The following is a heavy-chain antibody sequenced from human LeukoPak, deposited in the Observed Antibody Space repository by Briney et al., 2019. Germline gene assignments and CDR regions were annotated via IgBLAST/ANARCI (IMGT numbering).Heavy chain of an antibody. Sequence: GGSLRLSCAASGFTFSDYYMSWIRQAPGKGLEWVSYISSSGSTIYYADSVKGRFTISRDNAKNLLYLQMNSLRAEDTAVYYCARDGIVIEAYYDSSGTVDYWGQGTLVTVSS. CDR1: GFTFSDYY. V-gene: IGHV3-11*01. CDR3: ARDGIVIEAYYDSSGTVDY. D-gene: IGHD3-22*01. CDR2: ISSSGSTI. J-gene: IGHJ4*02.